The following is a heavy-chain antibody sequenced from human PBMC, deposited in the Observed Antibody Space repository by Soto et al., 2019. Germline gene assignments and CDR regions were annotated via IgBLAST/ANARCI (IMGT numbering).Heavy chain of an antibody. D-gene: IGHD1-26*01. CDR2: INPKSGGT. V-gene: IGHV1-2*02. J-gene: IGHJ4*02. CDR3: ARDLAKGGGSAGFDY. CDR1: GYTFTVYY. Sequence: PRASVKVSCKASGYTFTVYYMHWVRQAPGQGLEWMGWINPKSGGTMYPQKFQGRVTMTWDTSISTAYMALTRLRSDDTAVYYCARDLAKGGGSAGFDYWGQGTLVTVSS.